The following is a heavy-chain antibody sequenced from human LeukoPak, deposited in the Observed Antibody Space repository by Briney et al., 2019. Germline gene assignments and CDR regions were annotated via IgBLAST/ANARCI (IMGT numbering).Heavy chain of an antibody. CDR3: AKDGGKAVAGTFDY. V-gene: IGHV3-30*04. D-gene: IGHD6-19*01. CDR1: GFTFSNFA. J-gene: IGHJ4*02. Sequence: GGSLRLSCAASGFTFSNFAMHWVRQAPGKGLEHVAVVSSDGSTKYYPDSVRGRFIISRDNFKSTVYLQMNSLRIDDTAVYHYAKDGGKAVAGTFDYWGQGTLVTVSS. CDR2: VSSDGSTK.